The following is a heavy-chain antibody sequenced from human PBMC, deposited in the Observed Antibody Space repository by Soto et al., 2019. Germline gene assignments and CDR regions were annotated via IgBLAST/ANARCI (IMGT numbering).Heavy chain of an antibody. D-gene: IGHD3-16*01. CDR1: GFPFSTSN. CDR3: ARGVLPISSTSWFDP. V-gene: IGHV3-21*01. CDR2: ISRSSTYI. Sequence: EVQLVESVGGLVNPGGSLSLSCVVSGFPFSTSNMNWVRQAPGKGLEWVSFISRSSTYIYYADSVKGRVTISRDDAENSLFLQMNSLRAEDTAVYYCARGVLPISSTSWFDPWGQGTLVTVSS. J-gene: IGHJ5*02.